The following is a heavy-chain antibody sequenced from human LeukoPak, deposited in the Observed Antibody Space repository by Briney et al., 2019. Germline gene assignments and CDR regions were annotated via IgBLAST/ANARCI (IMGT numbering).Heavy chain of an antibody. CDR3: ARGEIGETHQAAWFDP. Sequence: ASVKVSCKASGYTFIGYYMHWVRQAPGQGLEWMGWINPNSGGTNYAQKFQGRVTMTRDTSISTAYMELSRLRSDDTAVYYCARGEIGETHQAAWFDPWGQGTLVTVSS. CDR2: INPNSGGT. D-gene: IGHD3-10*01. V-gene: IGHV1-2*02. CDR1: GYTFIGYY. J-gene: IGHJ5*02.